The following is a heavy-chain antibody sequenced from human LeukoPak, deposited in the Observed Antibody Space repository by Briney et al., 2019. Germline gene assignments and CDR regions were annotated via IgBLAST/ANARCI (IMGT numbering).Heavy chain of an antibody. CDR2: IKQDGSEK. J-gene: IGHJ4*02. CDR1: GFTFNNYW. Sequence: GGSLRLSCAASGFTFNNYWMSWVRQAPGKGLEWVANIKQDGSEKHYVDSVKGRFTISRDNAKNSLYLQMNSLRAEDTAVYYCAKDGVGVRGVISYCDYWGQGTLVTVSS. D-gene: IGHD3-10*01. CDR3: AKDGVGVRGVISYCDY. V-gene: IGHV3-7*03.